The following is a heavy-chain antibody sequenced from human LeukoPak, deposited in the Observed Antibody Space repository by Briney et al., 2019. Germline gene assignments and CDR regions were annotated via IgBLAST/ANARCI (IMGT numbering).Heavy chain of an antibody. V-gene: IGHV3-7*01. D-gene: IGHD6-13*01. CDR2: IKQDGSEK. CDR1: GFTFSSYW. J-gene: IGHJ6*02. Sequence: GGSLRLSCAASGFTFSSYWMSWVRQAPGKGLEWVANIKQDGSEKYYVDSVKGRFTISRDTAKNSLYLQMNSLRAEDTAAYYCARELTIAAAGSYYYYYGMDVWGQGTTVTVSS. CDR3: ARELTIAAAGSYYYYYGMDV.